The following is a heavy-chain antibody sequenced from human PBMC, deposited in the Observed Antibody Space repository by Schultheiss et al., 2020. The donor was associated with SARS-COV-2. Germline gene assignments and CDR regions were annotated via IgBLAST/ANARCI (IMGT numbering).Heavy chain of an antibody. J-gene: IGHJ3*01. CDR2: INHSGST. D-gene: IGHD2-8*01. CDR1: GGSFSGYY. Sequence: SETLSLTCAVYGGSFSGYYWSWIRQPPGKGLEWIGEINHSGSTNYNPSLKSRVTISVDTSKNQFSLQLNSVTPEDTAVYYCVRDGAMGLDTLDVWGQGTMVTVSS. V-gene: IGHV4-34*01. CDR3: VRDGAMGLDTLDV.